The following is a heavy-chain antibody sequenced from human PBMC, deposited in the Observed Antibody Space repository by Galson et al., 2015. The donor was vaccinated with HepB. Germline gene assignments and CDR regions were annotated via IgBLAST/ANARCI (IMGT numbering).Heavy chain of an antibody. V-gene: IGHV3-72*01. CDR3: TRLFRKGKWDLDL. CDR2: IRDKTKTYTT. CDR1: GFTFSDHY. Sequence: SLRLSCAASGFTFSDHYMDWVRQAPGKGLEWVGRIRDKTKTYTTEYAASVTGRFTISRDDSQNSLYLQMNSLKIEDTAVYYCTRLFRKGKWDLDLWGRGTLVSVS. J-gene: IGHJ2*01.